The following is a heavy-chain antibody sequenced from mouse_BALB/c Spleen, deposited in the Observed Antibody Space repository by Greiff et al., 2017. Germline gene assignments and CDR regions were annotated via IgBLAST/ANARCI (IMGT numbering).Heavy chain of an antibody. CDR3: ARNYMYDRAMDY. V-gene: IGHV1-7*01. D-gene: IGHD2-14*01. CDR2: INPSTGYT. J-gene: IGHJ4*01. CDR1: GYTFTSYW. Sequence: VQLQQSGAELAKPGASVKMSCKASGYTFTSYWMHWVKQRPGQGLEWIGYINPSTGYTEYNQKFKDKATLTADKSSSTAYMQLSSLTSEDSAVYYCARNYMYDRAMDYWGQGTSVTVSS.